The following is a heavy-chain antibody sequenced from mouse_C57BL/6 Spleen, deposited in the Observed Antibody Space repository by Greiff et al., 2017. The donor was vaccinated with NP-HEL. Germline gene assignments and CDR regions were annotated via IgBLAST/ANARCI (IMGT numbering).Heavy chain of an antibody. CDR1: GYSITSGYY. CDR3: AREGYGSSYDHWYFDV. J-gene: IGHJ1*03. Sequence: EVKLVESGPGLVKPSQSLSLTCSVTGYSITSGYYWNWIRQFPGNKLEWMGYISYDGSNNYNPSLKNRISITRDTSKNQFFLKLNSVTTEDTATYYCAREGYGSSYDHWYFDVWGTGTTVTVSS. D-gene: IGHD1-1*01. CDR2: ISYDGSN. V-gene: IGHV3-6*01.